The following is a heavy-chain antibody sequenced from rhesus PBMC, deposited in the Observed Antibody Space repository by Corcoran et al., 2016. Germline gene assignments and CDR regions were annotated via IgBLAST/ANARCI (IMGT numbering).Heavy chain of an antibody. CDR2: INGNSGST. D-gene: IGHD3-28*01. J-gene: IGHJ6*01. V-gene: IGHV4-80*01. Sequence: QVQLQESGPGLVKPSETRSLTCAVSGASTSSYWWRWSGQPPGEGMEGVGGINGNSGSTSYNPSLKSRVTLSKDASKSQFSLKLSSVTAADTAVYYCARYYNGGRYGLDSWGQGVVVTVSS. CDR1: GASTSSYW. CDR3: ARYYNGGRYGLDS.